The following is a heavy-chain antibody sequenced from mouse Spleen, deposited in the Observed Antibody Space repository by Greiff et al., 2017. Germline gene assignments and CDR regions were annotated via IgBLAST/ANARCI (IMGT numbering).Heavy chain of an antibody. J-gene: IGHJ2*01. D-gene: IGHD2-4*01. Sequence: EVMLVESGGGLVKLGGSLKLSCAASGFTFSSYAMSWVRQTPEKRLEWVATISSGGGNTYYPDSVKGRFTISRDNAKNTLYLQMSSLKSEDTAMYYCARSSTMITTDYFDYWGQGTTLTVSS. CDR2: ISSGGGNT. V-gene: IGHV5-9*03. CDR1: GFTFSSYA. CDR3: ARSSTMITTDYFDY.